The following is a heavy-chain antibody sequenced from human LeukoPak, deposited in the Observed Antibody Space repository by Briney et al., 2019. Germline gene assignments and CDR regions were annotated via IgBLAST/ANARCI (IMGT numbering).Heavy chain of an antibody. Sequence: ASVKVSCKASGGTFSRYTISWVRQAPGQGLEWMGGVIPIFGTANYAQKFQGRVTITADESTSTAYMELSSLRSEDAAVYYCARATVPRLYYYYGMDVWGQGTTVTVSS. CDR2: VIPIFGTA. CDR3: ARATVPRLYYYYGMDV. J-gene: IGHJ6*02. D-gene: IGHD4-17*01. CDR1: GGTFSRYT. V-gene: IGHV1-69*13.